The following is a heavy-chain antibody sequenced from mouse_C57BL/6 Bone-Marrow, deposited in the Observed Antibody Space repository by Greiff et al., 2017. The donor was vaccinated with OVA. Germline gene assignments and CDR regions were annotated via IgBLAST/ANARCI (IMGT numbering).Heavy chain of an antibody. Sequence: EVQLQQSGAELVRPGASVKLSCTASGFNIKDDYMHWVKQRPEQGLEWIGWIDPENGDTEYASKFQGKATITADTSSNTAYLQLRSLTSEDTAVYYCTTRATVAATDYWGQGTTLTVSS. CDR3: TTRATVAATDY. D-gene: IGHD1-1*01. J-gene: IGHJ2*01. V-gene: IGHV14-4*01. CDR1: GFNIKDDY. CDR2: IDPENGDT.